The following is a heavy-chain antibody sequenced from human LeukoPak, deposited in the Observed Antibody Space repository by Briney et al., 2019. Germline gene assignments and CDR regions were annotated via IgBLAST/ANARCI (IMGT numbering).Heavy chain of an antibody. Sequence: PGGSLRLSCVASGFTFSDHFMSWIRQAPGKGLEWVSHISRSGSTISYADSVKGRSTISRDNAKNSLYLQMNSLRADDAAVYYCASKGSSSHYYYYGMDVWGQGTTVTVSS. CDR3: ASKGSSSHYYYYGMDV. CDR2: ISRSGSTI. CDR1: GFTFSDHF. D-gene: IGHD6-6*01. V-gene: IGHV3-11*01. J-gene: IGHJ6*02.